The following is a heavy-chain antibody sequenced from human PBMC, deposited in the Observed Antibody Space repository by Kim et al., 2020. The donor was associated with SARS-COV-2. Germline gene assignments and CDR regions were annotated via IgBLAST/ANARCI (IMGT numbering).Heavy chain of an antibody. D-gene: IGHD6-13*01. Sequence: PSHKRRVPISVDTSKNQFSLKLSSVTAADTAVYYCARGREGYISSWYLDYWGQGTLVTVSS. J-gene: IGHJ4*02. V-gene: IGHV4-59*09. CDR3: ARGREGYISSWYLDY.